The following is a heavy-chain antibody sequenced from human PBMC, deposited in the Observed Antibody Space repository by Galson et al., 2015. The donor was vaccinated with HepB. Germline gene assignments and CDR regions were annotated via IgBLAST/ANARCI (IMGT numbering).Heavy chain of an antibody. CDR1: GYSFTSFW. V-gene: IGHV5-51*01. CDR2: TFPANSAT. Sequence: QSGAEVKKPGESLKISCKGSGYSFTSFWIGWVRQMPGKGLEWMGITFPANSATRYSPSFQGQVTISSDKSFSTAYLQWSSLKASDTAMYYCARRQTRSSGWDYWGQGTLVTVSS. J-gene: IGHJ4*02. CDR3: ARRQTRSSGWDY. D-gene: IGHD6-19*01.